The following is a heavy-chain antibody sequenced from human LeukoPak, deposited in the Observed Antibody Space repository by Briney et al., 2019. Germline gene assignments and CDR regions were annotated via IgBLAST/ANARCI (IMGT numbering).Heavy chain of an antibody. D-gene: IGHD5-18*01. CDR1: GFTVSNNY. J-gene: IGHJ4*02. CDR2: ITSAGAT. V-gene: IGHV3-53*01. Sequence: GGSLRLSCAASGFTVSNNYMTWVRQAPGKGLDCVSVITSAGATYYADSVKGRFTISRDNSKNTLYLQMNSLRAEDTAVYYCAKDGTWIQVWLDYWGQGTLVTVSS. CDR3: AKDGTWIQVWLDY.